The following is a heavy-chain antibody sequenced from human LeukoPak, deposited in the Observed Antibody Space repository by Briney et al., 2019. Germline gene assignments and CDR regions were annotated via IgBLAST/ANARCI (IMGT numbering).Heavy chain of an antibody. J-gene: IGHJ4*02. CDR3: ARAVRCSGGSCYYFDY. CDR1: GYTFTSYD. V-gene: IGHV1-8*01. CDR2: MNPNSGNT. Sequence: ASVKVSCKASGYTFTSYDINWVRQATGQGLEWMGWMNPNSGNTGYAQKFQGRVTMTRNTSISTAYMELSGLRSEDTAVYYCARAVRCSGGSCYYFDYWGQGTLVTVSS. D-gene: IGHD2-15*01.